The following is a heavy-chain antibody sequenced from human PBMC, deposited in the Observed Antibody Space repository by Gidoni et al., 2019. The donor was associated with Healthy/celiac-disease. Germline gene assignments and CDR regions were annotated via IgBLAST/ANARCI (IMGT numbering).Heavy chain of an antibody. CDR2: ISVSGGST. D-gene: IGHD6-13*01. CDR3: AAGSSWYEHSDY. CDR1: GFTFSSYA. V-gene: IGHV3-23*01. Sequence: EVQLLESGGGLVQPGGSLRLYCAASGFTFSSYAMSLVRQAPGRGLEWVSAISVSGGSTYDADSVKGRFTISRDNSKNTLYLQMNSLRAEDTAVYYCAAGSSWYEHSDYWGQGTLVTVSS. J-gene: IGHJ4*02.